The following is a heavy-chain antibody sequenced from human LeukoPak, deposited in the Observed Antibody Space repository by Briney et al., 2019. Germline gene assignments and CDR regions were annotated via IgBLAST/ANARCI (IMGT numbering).Heavy chain of an antibody. V-gene: IGHV4-59*04. J-gene: IGHJ4*02. D-gene: IGHD1/OR15-1a*01. CDR2: IYYSGSA. Sequence: SETLSLTCTVSGGSISSYYWSWIRQPPGKGLEWIGYIYYSGSAYYNPSLKSRVTMSVDTSKNQFSLKLSSVTAADTAVYYCARKPIINNAWYYFDCWGQGILVAVSS. CDR3: ARKPIINNAWYYFDC. CDR1: GGSISSYY.